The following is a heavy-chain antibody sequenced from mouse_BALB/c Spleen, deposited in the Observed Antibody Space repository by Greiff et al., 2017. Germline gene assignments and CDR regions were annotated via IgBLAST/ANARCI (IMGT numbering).Heavy chain of an antibody. Sequence: VQLQQSGAELVRPGVSVKISRKGSGYTFTDYAMHWVKQSHAKSLEWIGVISTYYGDASYNQKFKGKATMTVDKSSSTAYMELARLTSEDSAIYYCARPGKDYFGYWGQGTTLTVSS. CDR1: GYTFTDYA. CDR2: ISTYYGDA. D-gene: IGHD4-1*01. V-gene: IGHV1S137*01. J-gene: IGHJ2*01. CDR3: ARPGKDYFGY.